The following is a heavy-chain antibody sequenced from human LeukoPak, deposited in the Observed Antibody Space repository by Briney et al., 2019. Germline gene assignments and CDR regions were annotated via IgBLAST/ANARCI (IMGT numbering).Heavy chain of an antibody. J-gene: IGHJ4*02. Sequence: PSETLSLTCAVYGGSFSGYYWSWIRQPPGKGLKWIGEINHSGSTNYNPSLKSQVTISVDTSKNQFSLKLSSVTAADTAVYYCARSQGQYDFWSGYYHPYFDYWGQGTLVTVSS. CDR2: INHSGST. V-gene: IGHV4-34*01. CDR1: GGSFSGYY. D-gene: IGHD3-3*01. CDR3: ARSQGQYDFWSGYYHPYFDY.